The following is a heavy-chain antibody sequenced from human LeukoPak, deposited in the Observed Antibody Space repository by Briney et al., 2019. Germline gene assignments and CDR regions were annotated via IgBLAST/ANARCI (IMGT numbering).Heavy chain of an antibody. Sequence: SVKVSCKAFGGTFSNYAITWVRQAPGQGLEWMGRIIPIFGTANYAQKFQGRVTITTDESTSTAYMELSSLRSEDTAVYYCARDRGAPYYDFWSGKEGPYFDYWGQGTLVTVSS. CDR3: ARDRGAPYYDFWSGKEGPYFDY. CDR2: IIPIFGTA. D-gene: IGHD3-3*01. CDR1: GGTFSNYA. J-gene: IGHJ4*02. V-gene: IGHV1-69*05.